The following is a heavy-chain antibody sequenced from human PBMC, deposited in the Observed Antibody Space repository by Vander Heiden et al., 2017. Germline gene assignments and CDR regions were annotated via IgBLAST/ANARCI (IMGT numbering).Heavy chain of an antibody. CDR2: SGSGGDT. CDR1: GFTCSSYA. V-gene: IGHV3-23*01. CDR3: ANKVPGHKPYDY. Sequence: EAPLLESGGDLVQPGGSLRLSCAASGFTCSSYAMTWVGQAPGQGLEWVAVSGSGGDTLYADSVKGRFTISRDNSKNTVYLQMNSLRAEDTAIYYCANKVPGHKPYDYWGQGTLVTVSS. J-gene: IGHJ4*02.